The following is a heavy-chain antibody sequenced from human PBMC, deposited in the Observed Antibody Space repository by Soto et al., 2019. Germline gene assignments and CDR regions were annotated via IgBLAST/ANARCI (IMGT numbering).Heavy chain of an antibody. V-gene: IGHV4-39*01. CDR3: ARQQYCGISTCYDSLYYQYMDV. D-gene: IGHD3-16*01. CDR1: GGSISSSSYY. CDR2: IYYSGST. Sequence: SETLSLTCTVSGGSISSSSYYWGWIRQPPGKGLEWIGSIYYSGSTYYNPSLKSRVTISVDTSKNQFSLKLSSVTAADTAVYYCARQQYCGISTCYDSLYYQYMDVWGKGTTVTVSS. J-gene: IGHJ6*03.